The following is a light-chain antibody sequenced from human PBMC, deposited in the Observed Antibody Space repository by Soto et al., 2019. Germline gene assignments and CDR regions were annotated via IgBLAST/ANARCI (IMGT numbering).Light chain of an antibody. J-gene: IGKJ1*01. Sequence: IQLTQSPSTLSAPVGDSSTRTCRASQSVSSWLAWYQQKPGKAPKLLIYKASILQSGVPSRFSSSGSGTEFTLTISSLQPDDFATYHCQQYDSYSRTFGQGTKVDIK. CDR2: KAS. CDR1: QSVSSW. V-gene: IGKV1-5*03. CDR3: QQYDSYSRT.